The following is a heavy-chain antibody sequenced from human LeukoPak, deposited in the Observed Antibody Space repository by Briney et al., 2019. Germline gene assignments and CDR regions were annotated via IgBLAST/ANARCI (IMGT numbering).Heavy chain of an antibody. Sequence: GESLKISCKGSGYNFTSYWIGWVRQMPGKGLEWMGIIYPGDSDTRYSPSFQGQVTISADKSISTAYLQWSSLKASDTAMYYCARLGYYYDSSGYPDYWGQGALVTVSS. CDR3: ARLGYYYDSSGYPDY. CDR2: IYPGDSDT. D-gene: IGHD3-22*01. V-gene: IGHV5-51*01. CDR1: GYNFTSYW. J-gene: IGHJ4*02.